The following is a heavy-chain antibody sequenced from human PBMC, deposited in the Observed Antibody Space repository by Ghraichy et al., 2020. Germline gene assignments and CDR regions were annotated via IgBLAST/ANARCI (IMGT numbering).Heavy chain of an antibody. J-gene: IGHJ4*02. CDR1: GFSLTNDE. CDR2: ISGNSQTI. Sequence: GGSLRLSCAASGFSLTNDEMNWVRQAPGKGLEWISYISGNSQTIFYAASVKGRFTISRDNAKNSLYLEMSSLRVEDTGVYYCVRDGPQATRPFDYWGQGTLVTVSS. D-gene: IGHD1-26*01. CDR3: VRDGPQATRPFDY. V-gene: IGHV3-48*03.